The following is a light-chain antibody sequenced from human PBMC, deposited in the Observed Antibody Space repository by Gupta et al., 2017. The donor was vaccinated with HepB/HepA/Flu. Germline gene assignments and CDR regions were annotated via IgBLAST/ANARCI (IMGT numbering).Light chain of an antibody. Sequence: DIQMTQSPSTLSASVGDRVTITCRASQSINTWLAWYQQKTGKAPKLLIYKAASLESGVQCRFSGSGSGTEFTLTISSLQPYDFATYYCQQYNSWWTFGEGTKVEI. J-gene: IGKJ1*01. CDR1: QSINTW. CDR2: KAA. V-gene: IGKV1-5*03. CDR3: QQYNSWWT.